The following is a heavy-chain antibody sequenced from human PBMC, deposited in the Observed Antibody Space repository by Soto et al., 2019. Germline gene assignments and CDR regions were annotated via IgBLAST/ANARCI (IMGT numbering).Heavy chain of an antibody. V-gene: IGHV1-69*06. CDR2: IIPIFGTA. Sequence: QVQLVQSGAEVKKPGSSVKVSCKASGGTFSSYAISWVRQAPGQGLEWMGGIIPIFGTANYAQKFQGRVTITADKSTSPALMGVRSLGSEDTAVYFCARGGYSSGWYGRSWGQGTLVTVSS. D-gene: IGHD6-19*01. J-gene: IGHJ4*02. CDR1: GGTFSSYA. CDR3: ARGGYSSGWYGRS.